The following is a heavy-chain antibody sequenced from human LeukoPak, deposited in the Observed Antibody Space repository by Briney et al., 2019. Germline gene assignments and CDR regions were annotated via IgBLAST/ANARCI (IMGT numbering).Heavy chain of an antibody. V-gene: IGHV3-48*04. D-gene: IGHD1-26*01. CDR1: GFTFSSYS. J-gene: IGHJ4*02. CDR3: ARDLSGGTFDY. CDR2: ISSSGSTI. Sequence: GGSLRLSCAASGFTFSSYSMIWVRQAPGKGLEWVSYISSSGSTIYYADSVKGRFTISRDNAKNSLYLQMNSLRAEDTAVYYCARDLSGGTFDYWGQGTLVTVSS.